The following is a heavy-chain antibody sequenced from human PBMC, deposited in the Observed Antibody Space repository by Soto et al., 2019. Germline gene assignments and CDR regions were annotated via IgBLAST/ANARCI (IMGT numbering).Heavy chain of an antibody. V-gene: IGHV2-5*02. Sequence: QITLKESGPTLVKPTQTLTLTCTFSGFSLSTGGVGVGWIRQPPGMALQWLALIYWDDDKRYNPSLKSSLTITKDTSKNQVVLTMSNMDPVDTATYFCARAQWFGDPFDYWGQGTLVTVSS. CDR1: GFSLSTGGVG. J-gene: IGHJ4*02. CDR3: ARAQWFGDPFDY. D-gene: IGHD3-10*01. CDR2: IYWDDDK.